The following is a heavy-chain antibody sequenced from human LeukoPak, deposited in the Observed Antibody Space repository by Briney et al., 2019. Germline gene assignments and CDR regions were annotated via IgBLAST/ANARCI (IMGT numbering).Heavy chain of an antibody. CDR3: ARARVGYDFWSGYYPGEGNFDS. V-gene: IGHV3-30*03. D-gene: IGHD3-3*01. CDR1: GFTFSSYG. CDR2: ISYDGSNK. Sequence: GGSLRLSCAASGFTFSSYGMHWVRQAPGKGLEWVAVISYDGSNKYYADSVKGRFTISRDNAENSLYLQMNSLRAEDTAVYYCARARVGYDFWSGYYPGEGNFDSWGQGALVTVSS. J-gene: IGHJ4*02.